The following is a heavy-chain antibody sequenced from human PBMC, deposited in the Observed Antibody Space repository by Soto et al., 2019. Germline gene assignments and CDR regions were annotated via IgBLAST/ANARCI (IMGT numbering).Heavy chain of an antibody. CDR2: INPNSGGT. CDR1: GYTFTGYY. J-gene: IGHJ4*02. V-gene: IGHV1-2*04. CDR3: ARDYKAGVYFVY. Sequence: ASVKVSCKASGYTFTGYYMHWVRQAPGQGLEWMGWINPNSGGTNYAQKFQGWVTMTRDTSISTAYMELSRLRSDDTAVYYCARDYKAGVYFVYWGQAPQVPVSP. D-gene: IGHD1-1*01.